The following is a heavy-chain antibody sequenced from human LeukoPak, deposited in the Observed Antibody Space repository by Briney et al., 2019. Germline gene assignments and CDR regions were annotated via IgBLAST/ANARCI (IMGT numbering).Heavy chain of an antibody. CDR2: INPNSGGT. Sequence: GASVKVSCKASGYTFTGYYMHWVRQAPGQGLEWMGWINPNSGGTNYAQKFQGRVTLTRDTSISTAYMDLSRLRSDDTAVYYCASGIDRTGSTPFGYWGQGTLVTVSS. J-gene: IGHJ4*02. V-gene: IGHV1-2*02. CDR3: ASGIDRTGSTPFGY. CDR1: GYTFTGYY. D-gene: IGHD6-25*01.